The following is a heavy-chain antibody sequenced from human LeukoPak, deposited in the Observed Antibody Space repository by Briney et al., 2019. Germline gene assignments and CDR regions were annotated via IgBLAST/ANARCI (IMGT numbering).Heavy chain of an antibody. CDR3: ARVGATDYYYGMDV. V-gene: IGHV1-69*04. CDR2: IIPILGIA. D-gene: IGHD1-26*01. Sequence: SVKVSCKASGGTFSCYAISWVRQAPGQGLEWMGRIIPILGIANYAQKFQGRVTITADKSTSTAYMELSSLRSEDTAVYYCARVGATDYYYGMDVWGQGTTVTVSS. J-gene: IGHJ6*02. CDR1: GGTFSCYA.